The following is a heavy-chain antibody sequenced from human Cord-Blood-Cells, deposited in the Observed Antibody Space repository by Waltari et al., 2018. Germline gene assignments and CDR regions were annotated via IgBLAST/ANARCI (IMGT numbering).Heavy chain of an antibody. D-gene: IGHD2-2*01. CDR2: IYYSGST. J-gene: IGHJ5*02. V-gene: IGHV4-61*07. CDR3: ARLVGCSSTSCYFWFDP. Sequence: PGKGLEWIGYIYYSGSTNYNPSLKSRVTISVDTSKNQFSLKLSSVTAADTAVYYCARLVGCSSTSCYFWFDPWGQGTLVTVSS.